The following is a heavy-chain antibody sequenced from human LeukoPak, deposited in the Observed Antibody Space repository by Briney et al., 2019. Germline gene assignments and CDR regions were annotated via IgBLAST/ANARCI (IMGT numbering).Heavy chain of an antibody. J-gene: IGHJ6*03. D-gene: IGHD6-19*01. CDR2: IKQDGSEK. CDR1: GFTFSSYW. V-gene: IGHV3-7*01. CDR3: ARDLSSGWYMSGYYYYYYMDV. Sequence: GGSLRLSCAASGFTFSSYWMSWVRQAPGKGLEWVANIKQDGSEKYYVDSVKGRFTISRDNAKNSLYLQMNSLRAEDTAVYYCARDLSSGWYMSGYYYYYYMDVWGKGTTVTVSS.